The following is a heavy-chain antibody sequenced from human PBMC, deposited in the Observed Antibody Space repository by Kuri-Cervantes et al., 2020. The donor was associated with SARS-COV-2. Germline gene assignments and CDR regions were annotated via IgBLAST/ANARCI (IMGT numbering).Heavy chain of an antibody. Sequence: GSLRLSCAIYGGSLSGSYWSWIRQSPGKRLEWIGEVNHKGGSNYNPSLRGRVPISVDTSQNQFSLKLSSVTAADTAVYYCAMNQRGMVRGVRPTGYYYMDVWGKGTTVTVSS. CDR2: VNHKGGS. J-gene: IGHJ6*03. CDR1: GGSLSGSY. V-gene: IGHV4-34*01. D-gene: IGHD3-10*01. CDR3: AMNQRGMVRGVRPTGYYYMDV.